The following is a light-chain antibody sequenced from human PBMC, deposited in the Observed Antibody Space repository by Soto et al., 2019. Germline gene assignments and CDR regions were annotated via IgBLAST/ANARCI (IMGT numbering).Light chain of an antibody. Sequence: QSVLTQSPSASASLGASVKLTCTLSSGHSSYAIAWHQQQPEKGLRYLMKLNSDGSHSKGDGIPDRFSGSSSGAERYLTISSLQSEDEADYYCQTWGTGIQVFGTGTKVTVL. CDR2: LNSDGSH. V-gene: IGLV4-69*01. J-gene: IGLJ1*01. CDR1: SGHSSYA. CDR3: QTWGTGIQV.